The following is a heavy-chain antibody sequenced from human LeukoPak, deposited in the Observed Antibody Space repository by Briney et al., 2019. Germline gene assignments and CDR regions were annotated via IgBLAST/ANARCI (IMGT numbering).Heavy chain of an antibody. CDR1: GFTFSSYG. V-gene: IGHV3-30*02. CDR2: IRYDGSNK. CDR3: AKVGRNDYYGSGSYYNYFDY. D-gene: IGHD3-10*01. Sequence: PGGSLRLSCAASGFTFSSYGMHWVRQAPGKGLEWVAFIRYDGSNKYYADSVKGRFTISRDNSKNTLYLQMNSLRAEDTAVYYCAKVGRNDYYGSGSYYNYFDYWGQGTLVTVSS. J-gene: IGHJ4*02.